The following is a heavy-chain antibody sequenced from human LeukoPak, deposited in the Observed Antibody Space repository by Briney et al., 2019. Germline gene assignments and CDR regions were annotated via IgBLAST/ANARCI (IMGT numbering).Heavy chain of an antibody. V-gene: IGHV3-23*01. D-gene: IGHD5/OR15-5a*01. J-gene: IGHJ4*02. CDR1: GFTFSSSA. CDR3: VRGDLRLPRSTPDC. CDR2: ISDTGRLS. Sequence: GGSLRLSCAASGFTFSSSAMSWVRQAPGKGLEWVAAISDTGRLSYCADSVNGRFTISRDNSKNTLSLQVNSLRGEDTAVYYCVRGDLRLPRSTPDCWGQGTLVTVSS.